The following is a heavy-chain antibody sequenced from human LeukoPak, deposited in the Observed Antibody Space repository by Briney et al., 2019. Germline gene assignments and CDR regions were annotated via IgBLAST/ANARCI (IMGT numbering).Heavy chain of an antibody. CDR3: AKDVEQQLVLDY. CDR1: GFTFSSYG. D-gene: IGHD6-13*01. J-gene: IGHJ4*02. Sequence: GRSLRLSCAASGFTFSSYGMHWVRQAPGKGLEWMAVISYDGSNKYYADSVKGRFTISRDNSKNTLYLQMNSLRAEDTAVYYCAKDVEQQLVLDYWGQGTLVTVSS. CDR2: ISYDGSNK. V-gene: IGHV3-30*18.